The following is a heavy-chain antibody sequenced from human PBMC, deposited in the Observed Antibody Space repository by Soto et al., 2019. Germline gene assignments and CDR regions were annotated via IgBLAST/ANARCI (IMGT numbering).Heavy chain of an antibody. CDR3: ARVATYYDSSGYYRVNQIDY. CDR1: GYTFTSYD. D-gene: IGHD3-22*01. CDR2: MNPNSGNT. Sequence: QVQLVQSGAEVKKPGASVKVSCKDSGYTFTSYDINWVRQATGQGLEWMGWMNPNSGNTGYAQKFQGRVTMTRNTSISTAYMELSSLRSDDTAVYYCARVATYYDSSGYYRVNQIDYWGQGTLVTVSS. V-gene: IGHV1-8*01. J-gene: IGHJ4*02.